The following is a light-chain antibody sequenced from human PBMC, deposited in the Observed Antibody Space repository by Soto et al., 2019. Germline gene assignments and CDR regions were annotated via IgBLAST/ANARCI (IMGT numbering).Light chain of an antibody. CDR1: QSVSSSY. J-gene: IGKJ1*01. CDR2: GSS. CDR3: KQYSSSSWT. Sequence: EIVLTQSPGTLSLSPGERATLSCRASQSVSSSYLAWYQQKPGHAPRLLIYGSSSRATGIPERFSGSGSGTEFTLTISRLEAEDFAVYYCKQYSSSSWTFGQGTKVEIK. V-gene: IGKV3-20*01.